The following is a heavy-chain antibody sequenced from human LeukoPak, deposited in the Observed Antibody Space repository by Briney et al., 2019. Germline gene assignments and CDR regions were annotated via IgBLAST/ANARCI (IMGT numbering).Heavy chain of an antibody. Sequence: GSLRLSCAASGFTFSSYAMSWVRQPPGKGLEWIGEIYHSGSTNYNPSLKSRVTISVDKSKNQFSLKLSSVTAADTAVYYCARVFDGGYDPFVQDYWGQGTLVTVSS. CDR2: IYHSGST. CDR3: ARVFDGGYDPFVQDY. V-gene: IGHV4-4*02. CDR1: GFTFSSYAM. D-gene: IGHD5-12*01. J-gene: IGHJ4*02.